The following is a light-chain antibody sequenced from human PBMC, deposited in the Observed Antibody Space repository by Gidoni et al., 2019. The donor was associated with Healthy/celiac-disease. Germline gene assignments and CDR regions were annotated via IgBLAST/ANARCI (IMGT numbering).Light chain of an antibody. CDR1: QSISSSY. J-gene: IGKJ2*01. CDR2: GAS. CDR3: QQYGSSSPYT. Sequence: VLTQSPGTLSLSPGERATLSFRARQSISSSYLASYQQKPGQAPSLLLYGASCRATGIPDRFSCSGSGTDFTLTISRLEPEDFVVYYCQQYGSSSPYTFGQGTKLEIK. V-gene: IGKV3-20*01.